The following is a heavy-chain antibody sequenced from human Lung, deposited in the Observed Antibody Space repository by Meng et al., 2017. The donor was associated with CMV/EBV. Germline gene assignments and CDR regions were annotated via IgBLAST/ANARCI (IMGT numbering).Heavy chain of an antibody. CDR3: AKEGGNSASPVYFYFGMDV. CDR2: IGYDGTND. D-gene: IGHD1-7*01. J-gene: IGHJ6*02. V-gene: IGHV3-30*02. CDR1: GFRFSSHG. Sequence: GGSLRLXCAASGFRFSSHGMHWVRQAPGKGLEWVAYIGYDGTNDKIKNSVKGRFTISRDNSKNTLYLQMDRLTPEDTAVYYCAKEGGNSASPVYFYFGMDVWGQGTXVTVSS.